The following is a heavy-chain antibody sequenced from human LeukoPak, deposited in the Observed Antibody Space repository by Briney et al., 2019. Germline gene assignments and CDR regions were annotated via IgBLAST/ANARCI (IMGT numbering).Heavy chain of an antibody. CDR2: INPSGGST. Sequence: ASVKVSCKASGYTFTSYYMHWVRQAPGQGLEWMGIINPSGGSTSYAQKFQGRVTMTRDTPTSTVYMELSSLRSEDTAVYYCARGCSSSSPYYYYGMDVWGQGTTVTVSS. J-gene: IGHJ6*02. CDR3: ARGCSSSSPYYYYGMDV. CDR1: GYTFTSYY. D-gene: IGHD6-6*01. V-gene: IGHV1-46*01.